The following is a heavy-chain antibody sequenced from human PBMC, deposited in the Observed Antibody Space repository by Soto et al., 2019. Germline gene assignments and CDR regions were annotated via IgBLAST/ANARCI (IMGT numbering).Heavy chain of an antibody. D-gene: IGHD2-15*01. CDR3: ARAAPRYRSGGSCYSGRDY. V-gene: IGHV4-34*01. Sequence: QVQLQQWGAGLLKPSETLSLTCAVYGGSFSGYYWSWIRQPPGKGLEWIGEINHSGSTNYNPSLTSRVTISVDTSKNQFSLKLSSVTAADTAVYYCARAAPRYRSGGSCYSGRDYSGQGTL. CDR1: GGSFSGYY. CDR2: INHSGST. J-gene: IGHJ4*02.